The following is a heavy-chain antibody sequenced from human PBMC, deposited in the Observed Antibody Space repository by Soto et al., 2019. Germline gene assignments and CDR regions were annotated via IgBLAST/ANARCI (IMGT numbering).Heavy chain of an antibody. CDR2: IIPIFGTA. D-gene: IGHD2-8*01. V-gene: IGHV1-69*13. CDR3: ARDQGYCNNGVCRTFDY. CDR1: GGTFSSYA. Sequence: GASVKVSCKASGGTFSSYAISWVRQAPGQGLEWMGGIIPIFGTANYAQKFQGRVTITADESTSTAYMELSSLRSEDTAVYYCARDQGYCNNGVCRTFDYWGQGTLVTSPQ. J-gene: IGHJ4*02.